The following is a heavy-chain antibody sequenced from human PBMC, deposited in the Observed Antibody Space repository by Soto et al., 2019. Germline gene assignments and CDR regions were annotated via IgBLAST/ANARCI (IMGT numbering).Heavy chain of an antibody. V-gene: IGHV3-30-3*01. J-gene: IGHJ4*02. CDR1: GFSFSISP. D-gene: IGHD7-27*01. Sequence: QVQLVESGGGVVQPGRSLTLSCAASGFSFSISPMHWVRQAPGKGPEWVALISYDGTNKFYADSVKGRFTISRDNSKSTLYLQVDRLRPEDAAVYYCARDPKTSGGQHWAFNYFDSWGQGTLVTVSS. CDR2: ISYDGTNK. CDR3: ARDPKTSGGQHWAFNYFDS.